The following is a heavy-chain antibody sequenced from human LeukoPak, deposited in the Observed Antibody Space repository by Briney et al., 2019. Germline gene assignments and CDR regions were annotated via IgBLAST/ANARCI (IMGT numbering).Heavy chain of an antibody. Sequence: PGGSLRLSCAASGFTFSSYAMSWVRQAPGKGLEWVSVISGSGGSTYYADSVKGRFTISRDNSKNTQYLQMNSLRAEDTAVYYCAKTYYFGRNYYDSSGYYFDYWGQGTLVTVSS. V-gene: IGHV3-23*01. D-gene: IGHD3-22*01. CDR2: ISGSGGST. CDR3: AKTYYFGRNYYDSSGYYFDY. CDR1: GFTFSSYA. J-gene: IGHJ4*02.